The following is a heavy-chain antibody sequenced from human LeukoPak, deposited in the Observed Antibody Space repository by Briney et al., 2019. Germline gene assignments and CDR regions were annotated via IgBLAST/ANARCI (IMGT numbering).Heavy chain of an antibody. V-gene: IGHV1-24*01. J-gene: IGHJ1*01. CDR3: ATSSWKDIVVVVAATRAEYFQH. D-gene: IGHD2-15*01. CDR1: GYTLTELS. CDR2: FDPEDGET. Sequence: GASVKVSCKVSGYTLTELSMHWVRQAPGKGLEWMGGFDPEDGETIYAQKFQGRVTMTEDTSTYTAYMELSSLRSEDTAVYYCATSSWKDIVVVVAATRAEYFQHWGQGTLVTVSS.